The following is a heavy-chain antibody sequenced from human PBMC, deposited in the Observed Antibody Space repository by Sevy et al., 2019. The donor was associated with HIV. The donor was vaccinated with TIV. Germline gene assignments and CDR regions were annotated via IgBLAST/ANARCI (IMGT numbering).Heavy chain of an antibody. CDR2: IIPISATA. Sequence: ASVKVSCKAFGGTFSSYAISWVRQAPGQGLEWMGGIIPISATANYAQKFQGRVTITADESTSTASMEMSGLRSEDTAVYYCASTDYYDSDGYYLYAFDIWGQGTVVTVSS. J-gene: IGHJ3*02. D-gene: IGHD3-22*01. V-gene: IGHV1-69*13. CDR1: GGTFSSYA. CDR3: ASTDYYDSDGYYLYAFDI.